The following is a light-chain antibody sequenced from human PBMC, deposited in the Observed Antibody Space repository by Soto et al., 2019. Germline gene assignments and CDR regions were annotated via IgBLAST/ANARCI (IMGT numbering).Light chain of an antibody. CDR1: QTIISW. Sequence: DIQMTQSPSTLSGSVGDRVTIACRSSQTIISWLAWYQQKPGKAPKVLVYKASTLKRGVPSRFSGRGSGTEFTLTISSLQPDDFATYYCQHYNSYSEAFGQGTKVDIK. CDR3: QHYNSYSEA. CDR2: KAS. J-gene: IGKJ1*01. V-gene: IGKV1-5*03.